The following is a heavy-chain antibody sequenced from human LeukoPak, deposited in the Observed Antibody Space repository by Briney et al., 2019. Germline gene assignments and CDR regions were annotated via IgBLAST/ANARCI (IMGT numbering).Heavy chain of an antibody. Sequence: PETLSLTCTVSGGSISSSSYYWGWIRQPPGNGLEWIGSIYYSGSTYYSPSLKSRVTISVDTSKNQFSLNLSSVTAADTAVYYCARLYYDSSGYYQICYFDYWGQGTLVTVSS. CDR2: IYYSGST. CDR1: GGSISSSSYY. D-gene: IGHD3-22*01. CDR3: ARLYYDSSGYYQICYFDY. V-gene: IGHV4-39*01. J-gene: IGHJ4*02.